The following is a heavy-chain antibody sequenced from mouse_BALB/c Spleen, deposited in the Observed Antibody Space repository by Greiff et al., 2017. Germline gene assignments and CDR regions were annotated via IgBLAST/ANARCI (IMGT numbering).Heavy chain of an antibody. CDR3: ANRFKDDAMDY. CDR2: ISYSGST. V-gene: IGHV3-2*02. Sequence: DVKLQESGPGLVKPSQSLSLTCTVTGYSITSDYAWNWIRQFPGNKLEWMGYISYSGSTSYNPSLKSRISITRDTSKNQFFLQLNSVTTEDTATYYCANRFKDDAMDYWGQGTSDTVSS. CDR1: GYSITSDYA. J-gene: IGHJ4*01.